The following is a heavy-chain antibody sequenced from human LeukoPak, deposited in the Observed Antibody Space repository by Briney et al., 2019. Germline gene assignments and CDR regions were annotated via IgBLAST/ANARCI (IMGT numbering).Heavy chain of an antibody. CDR1: GFTFSNYA. CDR3: AKDIERHSSGWKGFLDL. Sequence: PGRSLRLSCAASGFTFSNYAMHWVRQAPGKGLEWVAVISYEGSNKYHADSVKGRFTISRDNSKNTVYLQMNSLRAEDTAVYSCAKDIERHSSGWKGFLDLWGQGTLVTVSS. CDR2: ISYEGSNK. V-gene: IGHV3-30*18. D-gene: IGHD6-19*01. J-gene: IGHJ4*02.